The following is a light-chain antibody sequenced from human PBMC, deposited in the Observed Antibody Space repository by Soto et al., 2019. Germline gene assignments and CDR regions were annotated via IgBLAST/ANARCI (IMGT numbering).Light chain of an antibody. J-gene: IGLJ2*01. CDR3: CSYAGSSTSVV. CDR1: GSDVGAYNP. V-gene: IGLV2-23*02. CDR2: DVT. Sequence: QSALTQPSSVSGSPGQSITISCTGTGSDVGAYNPVSWYQQHPGKAPKLMIYDVTKRHSVVSNRFSGSKSGTTASLTSSGLQAEDAADYYCCSYAGSSTSVVFGGGTQLTVL.